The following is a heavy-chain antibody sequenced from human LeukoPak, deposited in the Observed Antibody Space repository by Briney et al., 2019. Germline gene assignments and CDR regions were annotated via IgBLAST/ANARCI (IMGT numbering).Heavy chain of an antibody. CDR3: AREVAHIVATMGVYYYYGMDV. J-gene: IGHJ6*02. D-gene: IGHD5-12*01. CDR2: INPNSGGT. V-gene: IGHV1-2*02. Sequence: ASVKVSCKASGYTFTGYYMHWVRQAPGQGLEWRGWINPNSGGTNYAQKFQGRVTMTRDTSISTAYMELSRLRSDDTAVYYCAREVAHIVATMGVYYYYGMDVWGQGTTVTVSS. CDR1: GYTFTGYY.